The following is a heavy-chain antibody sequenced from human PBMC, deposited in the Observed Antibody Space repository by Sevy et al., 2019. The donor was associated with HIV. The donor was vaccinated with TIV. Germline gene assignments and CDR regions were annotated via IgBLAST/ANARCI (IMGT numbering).Heavy chain of an antibody. CDR2: IGTGSRPI. V-gene: IGHV3-48*01. CDR1: GFIFSDYS. J-gene: IGHJ4*02. CDR3: ARGGYYYDNAAYYALDS. Sequence: GGSLRLSCAGTGFIFSDYSMNWVRQAPGKGLEWVSYIGTGSRPIYYADSVKGRFTISRDNSKNTLYLQMNNVRVEDTAVYYCARGGYYYDNAAYYALDSWGQGTLVTVSS. D-gene: IGHD3-22*01.